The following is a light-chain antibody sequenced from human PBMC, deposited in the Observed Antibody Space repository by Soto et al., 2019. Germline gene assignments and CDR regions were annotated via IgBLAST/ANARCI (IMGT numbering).Light chain of an antibody. J-gene: IGKJ2*02. CDR1: QRFSPW. CDR3: QQYITYSRT. CDR2: QPS. Sequence: DIQMTQSPSTLSASVGDRVTITCRASQRFSPWLAWYQHKPGKAPKLLIYQPSSLEGGVPSRFSGSGSGTEFTLTISSLQPDDFATYYCQQYITYSRTFGQGTKVETK. V-gene: IGKV1-5*03.